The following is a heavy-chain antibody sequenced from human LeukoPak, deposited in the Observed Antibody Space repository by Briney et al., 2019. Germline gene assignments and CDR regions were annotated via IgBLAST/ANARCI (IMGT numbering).Heavy chain of an antibody. CDR1: GFTFSSYG. CDR3: AKGQRYNWDDDPVDM. V-gene: IGHV3-23*01. J-gene: IGHJ3*02. D-gene: IGHD1-20*01. CDR2: IITSSDRT. Sequence: PGGSLRVSCAASGFTFSSYGMSWVRQAPGKGLEWVSRIITSSDRTYYADSVKGRFTISRDNSKNTLYLQMNSLRAEDTAIYYCAKGQRYNWDDDPVDMWGQGTMVIVSS.